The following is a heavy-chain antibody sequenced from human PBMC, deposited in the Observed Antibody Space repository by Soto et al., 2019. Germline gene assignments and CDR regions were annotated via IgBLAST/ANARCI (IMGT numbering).Heavy chain of an antibody. Sequence: PGGSLRLSCAASGFTFSSYGMHWVRQAPGKGLEWVVVISYDGSNKYYADSVKGRFTISRDNSKNTLFLQMNSLRAEDTAVFYCVKDTTFHCGGDCYGSPLYYWGQGTLVTVSS. CDR3: VKDTTFHCGGDCYGSPLYY. V-gene: IGHV3-30*18. D-gene: IGHD2-21*02. CDR1: GFTFSSYG. J-gene: IGHJ4*02. CDR2: ISYDGSNK.